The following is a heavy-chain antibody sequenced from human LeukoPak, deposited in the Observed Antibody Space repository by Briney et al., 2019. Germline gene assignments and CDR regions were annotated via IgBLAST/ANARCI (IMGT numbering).Heavy chain of an antibody. CDR2: INTNTGNP. Sequence: ASVKVSCKASGYTFTSYAMNWVRQAPGQGLEWMGWINTNTGNPTYAQGFTGRFVFSLDTSVSTAYLQISSLKAEDTAVYYCARNIYPGYSSGWSFRGQGTLVTVSS. D-gene: IGHD6-19*01. CDR1: GYTFTSYA. CDR3: ARNIYPGYSSGWSF. V-gene: IGHV7-4-1*02. J-gene: IGHJ4*02.